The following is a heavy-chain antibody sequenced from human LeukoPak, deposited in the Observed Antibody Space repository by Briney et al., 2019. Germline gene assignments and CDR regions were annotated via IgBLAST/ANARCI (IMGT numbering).Heavy chain of an antibody. D-gene: IGHD5-24*01. CDR3: AREGDGYNDAFDI. CDR2: INNDGSGT. Sequence: GESLKISCAASGFTFSSYWMHWVRQAPGKGLVWVSRINNDGSGTNYADSVKGRFTISRDNAKNTLYLQMHSLRAEDTAVYYCAREGDGYNDAFDIWGQGTMVTVSS. J-gene: IGHJ3*02. CDR1: GFTFSSYW. V-gene: IGHV3-74*01.